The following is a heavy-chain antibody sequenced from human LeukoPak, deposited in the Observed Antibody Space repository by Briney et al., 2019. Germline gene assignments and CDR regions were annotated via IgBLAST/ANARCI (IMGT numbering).Heavy chain of an antibody. V-gene: IGHV3-7*01. CDR3: ARGGYSSSWYVYFDY. Sequence: PGGSLRLSCAASGFTFSRYWMRWVRQAPGKGLEWVANIKQDGSEKYYVDSVKGRFTISRDNAKNSLYLQMNSLRAEDTAVYYCARGGYSSSWYVYFDYWGQGTLVTVSS. CDR2: IKQDGSEK. J-gene: IGHJ4*02. D-gene: IGHD6-13*01. CDR1: GFTFSRYW.